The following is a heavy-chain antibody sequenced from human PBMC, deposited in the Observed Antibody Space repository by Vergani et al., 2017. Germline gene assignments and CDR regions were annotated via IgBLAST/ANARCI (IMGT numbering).Heavy chain of an antibody. Sequence: QVQLEESGGGVVQPGRSLRLSCAASGFTLSSHAMHWVRQVPGKGLEWVAFIWYDGSKEYYADSVKGRFTISRDNSKNTLYLQMNSLRDADTAVYYCARSGYCTDGVCYITYYYYMDVWGKGTAVTVSS. CDR1: GFTLSSHA. CDR3: ARSGYCTDGVCYITYYYYMDV. J-gene: IGHJ6*03. D-gene: IGHD2-8*01. V-gene: IGHV3-33*01. CDR2: IWYDGSKE.